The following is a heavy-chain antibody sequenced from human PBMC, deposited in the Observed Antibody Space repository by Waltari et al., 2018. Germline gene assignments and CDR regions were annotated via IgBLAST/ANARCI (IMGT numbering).Heavy chain of an antibody. J-gene: IGHJ3*02. D-gene: IGHD2-15*01. CDR1: GGSFSGYY. CDR2: INHSGST. Sequence: QVQLQQWGAGLLKPSETLSLTCAVYGGSFSGYYWSWIRQPPGKGLEWIGEINHSGSTNYNPSLKSRVTISVDTSKNQFALKLSSVTAADTAVYYCASEYCSGGSCDGAFDIWGQGTMVTVSS. CDR3: ASEYCSGGSCDGAFDI. V-gene: IGHV4-34*01.